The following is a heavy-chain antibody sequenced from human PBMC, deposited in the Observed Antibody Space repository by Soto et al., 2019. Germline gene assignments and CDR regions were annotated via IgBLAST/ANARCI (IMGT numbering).Heavy chain of an antibody. CDR3: TTAIRWFGEFSNIAY. CDR1: GFTFRDYY. Sequence: GGSLRLSCAASGFTFRDYYMTWIRQAPGKGLEWVSSIGFSSSTIYYADSVKGRFTISRDDSKNTLYLQMNSLKTEDTAVYYCTTAIRWFGEFSNIAYWGQGTLVTVSS. V-gene: IGHV3-11*01. CDR2: IGFSSSTI. J-gene: IGHJ4*02. D-gene: IGHD3-10*01.